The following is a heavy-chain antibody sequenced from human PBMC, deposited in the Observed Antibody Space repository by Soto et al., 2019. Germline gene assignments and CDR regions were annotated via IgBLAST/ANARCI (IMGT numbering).Heavy chain of an antibody. CDR3: XXXXXXXXXXXXXXXXXXXXXFDY. Sequence: QVHLVESGGGVVQPGGSLRLSCAVSGFTFSNYGMHWVRQAPGKGLEWVXVXXXXXNNEDYADSVKGRFTIFRDNSKXXXXXXXXXXXXXXXXXXXXXXXXXXXXXXXXXXXXXXXXXFDYWGHGTLVTVSS. J-gene: IGHJ4*01. CDR1: GFTFSNYG. CDR2: XXXXXNNE. V-gene: IGHV3-30*02.